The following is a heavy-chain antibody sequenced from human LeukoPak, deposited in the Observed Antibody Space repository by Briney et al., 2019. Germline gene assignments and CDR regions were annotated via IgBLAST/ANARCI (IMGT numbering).Heavy chain of an antibody. Sequence: PSGTLSLTCAVSGGSISSSNWWSWVRQPPGKGLEWIGEIYHSGSTNYNPSLKSRVTISVDKSKNQFSLKLSSVTAADTAVYYCARDCSGGSCYGAFDIWGQGTMVTVSS. V-gene: IGHV4-4*02. CDR1: GGSISSSNW. D-gene: IGHD2-15*01. CDR2: IYHSGST. J-gene: IGHJ3*02. CDR3: ARDCSGGSCYGAFDI.